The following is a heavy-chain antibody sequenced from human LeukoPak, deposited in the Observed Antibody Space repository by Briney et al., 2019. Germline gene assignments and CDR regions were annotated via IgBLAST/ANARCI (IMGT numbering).Heavy chain of an antibody. Sequence: SETLSLTCAVYGGSFSGYYWSWIRQPPGKGLEWIGEINHSGSTNYNPSLKSRVTISVDTSKNQFSLKLSSVTAADTAVYYCARVGAGTVFDYWGQGTLVTVSS. CDR1: GGSFSGYY. J-gene: IGHJ4*02. CDR2: INHSGST. D-gene: IGHD6-13*01. CDR3: ARVGAGTVFDY. V-gene: IGHV4-34*01.